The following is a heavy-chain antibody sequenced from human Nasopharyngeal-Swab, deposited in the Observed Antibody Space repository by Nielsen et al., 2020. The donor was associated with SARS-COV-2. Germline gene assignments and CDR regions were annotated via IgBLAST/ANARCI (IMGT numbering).Heavy chain of an antibody. D-gene: IGHD3-22*01. CDR2: IIPIFGTA. J-gene: IGHJ6*02. Sequence: SVKVSCKASGYTFNNYYIHWVRQAPGQGLEWMGGIIPIFGTANYAQKFQGRVTITADESTSTAYMELSSLRSEDTAVYYCAREYYYDSSGYRHYYYGMDVWGQGTTVTVSS. V-gene: IGHV1-69*13. CDR1: GYTFNNYY. CDR3: AREYYYDSSGYRHYYYGMDV.